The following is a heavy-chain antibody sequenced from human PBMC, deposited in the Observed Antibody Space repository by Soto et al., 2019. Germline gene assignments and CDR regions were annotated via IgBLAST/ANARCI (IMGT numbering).Heavy chain of an antibody. J-gene: IGHJ5*02. CDR1: GFTFRSYA. D-gene: IGHD3-3*01. Sequence: EVQLLESGGGLVQPGGSLRLSCAASGFTFRSYAMSWVRQAPGKGLEWVSGIRNRGGRTYHADAVKGRFTISRDNSKNTLYLQMNSLRAEDTAVYYCARDRTIFGVVRGWFDPWGQGTLVTVSS. CDR3: ARDRTIFGVVRGWFDP. V-gene: IGHV3-23*01. CDR2: IRNRGGRT.